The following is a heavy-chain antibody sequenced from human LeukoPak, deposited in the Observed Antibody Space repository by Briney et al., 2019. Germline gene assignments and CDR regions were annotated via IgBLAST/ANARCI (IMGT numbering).Heavy chain of an antibody. CDR1: GFTVSSNY. CDR3: AKNSLLGYCSSTSCYGHFDY. Sequence: GGSLRLSSAASGFTVSSNYMSWVRQAPGKGLEWVSAISVSGGSTYYADSVKGRFTISRDNSRNTLYLQMNSLRAEDTAVYYCAKNSLLGYCSSTSCYGHFDYWGQGTLVTVSS. J-gene: IGHJ4*02. D-gene: IGHD2-2*01. V-gene: IGHV3-23*01. CDR2: ISVSGGST.